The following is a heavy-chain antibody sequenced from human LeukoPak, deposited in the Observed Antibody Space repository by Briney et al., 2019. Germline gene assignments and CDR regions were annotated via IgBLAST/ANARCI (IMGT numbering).Heavy chain of an antibody. CDR2: ISYDGSNK. Sequence: GGSLRLSCAASGFTFSSYAMHWVRQAPGKGPEWVAVISYDGSNKYYADSVKGRFTISRDNSKNTLYLQMNSLRAEDTAVYYCARRAAIFGVGTERYNWFDPWGQGTLVTVSS. D-gene: IGHD3-3*01. J-gene: IGHJ5*02. V-gene: IGHV3-30-3*01. CDR3: ARRAAIFGVGTERYNWFDP. CDR1: GFTFSSYA.